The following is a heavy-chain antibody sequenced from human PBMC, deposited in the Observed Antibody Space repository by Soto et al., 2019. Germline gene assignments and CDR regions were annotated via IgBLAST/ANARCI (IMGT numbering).Heavy chain of an antibody. V-gene: IGHV1-46*01. CDR1: GYIFTSYY. CDR3: AKLRDFVVLPAGILDY. Sequence: ASVKVSCKASGYIFTSYYIHWVRQAPGQGLEWMGWINPFDGSRMFAQSFQGRFTISRDDFKNTLYLQMNSLRTEDTAMYYCAKLRDFVVLPAGILDYWGPGTLVTVSS. D-gene: IGHD2-8*01. CDR2: INPFDGSR. J-gene: IGHJ4*02.